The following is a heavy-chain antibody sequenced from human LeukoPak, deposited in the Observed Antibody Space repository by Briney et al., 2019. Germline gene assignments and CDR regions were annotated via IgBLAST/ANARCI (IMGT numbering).Heavy chain of an antibody. V-gene: IGHV4-39*07. CDR3: ARETTTVTTGYYYYMDV. CDR2: IYYSGST. D-gene: IGHD4-17*01. Sequence: SETLSLTCTVSGGSISSSSYYWGWIRQPPGKGLEWIGSIYYSGSTYYNPSLKSRVTISVDTSKNQFSLKLSSVTAADTAVYYCARETTTVTTGYYYYMDVWGKGTTVTVSS. CDR1: GGSISSSSYY. J-gene: IGHJ6*03.